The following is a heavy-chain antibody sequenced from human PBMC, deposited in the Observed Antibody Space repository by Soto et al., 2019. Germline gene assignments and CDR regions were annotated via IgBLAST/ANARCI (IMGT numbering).Heavy chain of an antibody. J-gene: IGHJ5*02. D-gene: IGHD3-10*01. CDR3: ARASPPTMVRGVDWFDP. V-gene: IGHV4-59*01. CDR1: GGSISSYY. CDR2: IYYSGST. Sequence: KSSETLSLTCTVSGGSISSYYWSWIRQPPGKGLEWIGYIYYSGSTNYNPSLKSRVTTSVDTSKNQFSLKLSSVTAADTAVYYCARASPPTMVRGVDWFDPWGQGTLVTVSS.